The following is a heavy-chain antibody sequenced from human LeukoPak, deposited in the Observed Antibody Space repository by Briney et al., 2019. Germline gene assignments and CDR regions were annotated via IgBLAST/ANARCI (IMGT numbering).Heavy chain of an antibody. CDR3: ASGSPAGDY. V-gene: IGHV3-21*01. J-gene: IGHJ4*02. CDR1: GFSFSSYS. CDR2: TSTSKRYI. Sequence: GGSLRLSCAASGFSFSSYSMNWVRQAPGKGLEWVSSTSTSKRYIYYADSVKGRFTISRDNAKNSLYLEMTSLRVEDTAVYYCASGSPAGDYWGQGTLVTVSS. D-gene: IGHD1-26*01.